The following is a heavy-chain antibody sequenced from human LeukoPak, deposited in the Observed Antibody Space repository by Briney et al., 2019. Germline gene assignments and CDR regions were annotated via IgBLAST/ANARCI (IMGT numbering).Heavy chain of an antibody. V-gene: IGHV4-34*01. D-gene: IGHD3-10*01. CDR1: GGSFSGYY. J-gene: IGHJ4*02. CDR3: ARGSYYYGSGSYSAIVY. Sequence: SETLSLTCAVYGGSFSGYYWSWIRQPPGKGLEWIGEINHSGSTNYNPSLKSRVTISVDTSKNQFSLKLSSVTAADMAVYYCARGSYYYGSGSYSAIVYWGQGTLVTVSS. CDR2: INHSGST.